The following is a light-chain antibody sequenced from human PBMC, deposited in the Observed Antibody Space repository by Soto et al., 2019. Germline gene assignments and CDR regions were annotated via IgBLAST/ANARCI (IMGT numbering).Light chain of an antibody. CDR3: SSYTSSSTFYV. Sequence: QSALTQPSSVSGSPGPSITISCTGTSSDVGVYNYVSWYQQHPGKDPKLMISDVSNRPSGVSNRFSCSKSGNTASLTISGLQAEDASDYYCSSYTSSSTFYVFGTGTKLTVL. CDR2: DVS. J-gene: IGLJ1*01. V-gene: IGLV2-14*01. CDR1: SSDVGVYNY.